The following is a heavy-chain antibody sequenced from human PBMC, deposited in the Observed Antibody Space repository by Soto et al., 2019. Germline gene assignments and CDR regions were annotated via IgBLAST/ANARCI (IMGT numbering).Heavy chain of an antibody. CDR1: GFTFDDYA. CDR2: ISWNSGSI. D-gene: IGHD6-19*01. V-gene: IGHV3-9*01. J-gene: IGHJ4*02. Sequence: EVPLVESGGGLVQPGRSLRLSCAASGFTFDDYAMHWVRQAPGKGLEWVSGISWNSGSIGYADSVKGRFTISRDNAKNSLYLQMNSLRAEDTALYYCAKDLITVAGAFDYWGQGTLVTVSS. CDR3: AKDLITVAGAFDY.